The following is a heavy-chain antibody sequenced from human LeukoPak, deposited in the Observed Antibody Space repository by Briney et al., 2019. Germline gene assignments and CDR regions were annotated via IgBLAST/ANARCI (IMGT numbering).Heavy chain of an antibody. Sequence: GGSLRLSCAASGFNFSTYNMNWVRQAPGKGLEWVSSISSSSSYIYYADSVKGRFTISRDNAKNSLYLQMNSLRAEDTAVYYCARDPGSGWSYYYYYGMDVWGQGTTVTVSS. CDR1: GFNFSTYN. D-gene: IGHD6-19*01. CDR2: ISSSSSYI. V-gene: IGHV3-21*01. J-gene: IGHJ6*02. CDR3: ARDPGSGWSYYYYYGMDV.